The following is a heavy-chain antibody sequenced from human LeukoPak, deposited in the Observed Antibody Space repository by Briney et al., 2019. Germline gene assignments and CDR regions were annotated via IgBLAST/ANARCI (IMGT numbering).Heavy chain of an antibody. CDR3: AREGRNLHITMIVVVMDY. Sequence: GASVKVSCKASGYTFTGYYMHWVRQAPGQGLEWMGWINPNSGGTNYAQKFQGRVTMTRDTAISTAYMELSRLRSDDTAVYYCAREGRNLHITMIVVVMDYWGQGTLVTVSS. D-gene: IGHD3-22*01. J-gene: IGHJ4*02. CDR2: INPNSGGT. V-gene: IGHV1-2*02. CDR1: GYTFTGYY.